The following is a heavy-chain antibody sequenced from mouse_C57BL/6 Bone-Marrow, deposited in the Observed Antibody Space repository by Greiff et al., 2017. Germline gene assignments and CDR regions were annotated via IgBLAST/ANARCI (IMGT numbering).Heavy chain of an antibody. CDR3: AREGGFIYYGNLDY. CDR1: GYTFTSYT. Sequence: QVQLQQSGAELARPGASVKMSCKASGYTFTSYTMHWVKQRPGQGLEWIGYINPSSGYTKYNQKFKDKATLTADKSSSTAYMQLSSLTSKDSAVYYCAREGGFIYYGNLDYWGQGTTLTVSS. V-gene: IGHV1-4*01. D-gene: IGHD2-1*01. J-gene: IGHJ2*01. CDR2: INPSSGYT.